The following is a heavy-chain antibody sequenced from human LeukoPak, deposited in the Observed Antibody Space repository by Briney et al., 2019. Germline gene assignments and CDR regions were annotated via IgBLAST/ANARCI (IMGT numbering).Heavy chain of an antibody. V-gene: IGHV4-34*01. CDR3: ASGSTVTYSYYFDY. CDR2: INHSGST. J-gene: IGHJ4*02. D-gene: IGHD4-17*01. CDR1: GGSFSGCY. Sequence: SETLSLTCAVYGGSFSGCYWSWIRQPPGKGLEWIGEINHSGSTNYNPSLKRRVTISVDTSKNQFSLKLSSVTAADTAVYYCASGSTVTYSYYFDYWGQGTLVTVSS.